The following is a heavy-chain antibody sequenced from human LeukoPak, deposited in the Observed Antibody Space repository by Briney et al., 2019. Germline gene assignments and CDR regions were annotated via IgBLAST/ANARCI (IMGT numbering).Heavy chain of an antibody. CDR3: ARGSTYYGSSGQVQFDY. J-gene: IGHJ4*02. CDR2: ISSSGSTI. CDR1: GFTFSDYY. D-gene: IGHD3-22*01. Sequence: PGGSLRLSCAASGFTFSDYYMSWIRQAPGKGLEWVSYISSSGSTIYYADSVKGRFTIPRDNGKNTLYLQMNSLRAEDTAVYYCARGSTYYGSSGQVQFDYWGQGTLVTVSS. V-gene: IGHV3-11*04.